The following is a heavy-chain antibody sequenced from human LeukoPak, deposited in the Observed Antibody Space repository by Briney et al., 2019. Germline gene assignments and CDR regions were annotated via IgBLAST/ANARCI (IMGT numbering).Heavy chain of an antibody. CDR1: GGSFSGYY. Sequence: PSETLSPTCAVYGGSFSGYYWSWIRQPPGKGLEWIGEINHSGSTDYNPSLKSRVTMSVDTSKNQFSLKLSSVTAADTAVYYCARLKGSGSYSRRFDYWGQGTLVTVSS. CDR2: INHSGST. V-gene: IGHV4-34*01. CDR3: ARLKGSGSYSRRFDY. D-gene: IGHD3-10*01. J-gene: IGHJ4*02.